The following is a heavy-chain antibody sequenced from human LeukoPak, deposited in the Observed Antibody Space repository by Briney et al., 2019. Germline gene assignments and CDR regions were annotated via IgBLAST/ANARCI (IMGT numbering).Heavy chain of an antibody. Sequence: ASVKVSCKASGYTFTGYYMHWVRQAPGQGLEWMGWINPNSGNTGYAQKFQGRVTMTRNTSISTAYMELSSLRSEDTAVYYCAIRYSSSWYVFSNKFDYWGQGTLVTVSS. D-gene: IGHD6-13*01. CDR2: INPNSGNT. J-gene: IGHJ4*02. V-gene: IGHV1-8*02. CDR3: AIRYSSSWYVFSNKFDY. CDR1: GYTFTGYY.